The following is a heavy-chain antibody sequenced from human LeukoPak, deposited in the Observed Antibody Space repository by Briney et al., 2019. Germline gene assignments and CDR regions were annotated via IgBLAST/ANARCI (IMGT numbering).Heavy chain of an antibody. V-gene: IGHV3-23*01. CDR2: ISGSGGST. CDR3: AKKVHAAVAGLYYYYGMDV. Sequence: PGGSLRLSCAASGFTFSSYAMSWVRQAPGKGLEWVSAISGSGGSTYYADSVKGRFTISRDNSKNTLYLQMNSLRAEDTAVYYCAKKVHAAVAGLYYYYGMDVWGQGTTVTVSS. CDR1: GFTFSSYA. D-gene: IGHD6-19*01. J-gene: IGHJ6*02.